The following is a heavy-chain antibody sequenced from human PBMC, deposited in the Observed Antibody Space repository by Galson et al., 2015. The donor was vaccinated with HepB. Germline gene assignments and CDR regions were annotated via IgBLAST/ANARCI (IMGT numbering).Heavy chain of an antibody. D-gene: IGHD3-3*01. CDR2: INPNDGAT. CDR3: AKDGSRGGDFQRGFDY. Sequence: SVKVSCKASGYTSTNYHIHWVRQAPGQGLEWMGIINPNDGATSYPQKFQGRVTMTRDTSTSTVYMDLISLRSEDTAVYHCAKDGSRGGDFQRGFDYWGQGTLVPVSS. J-gene: IGHJ4*02. V-gene: IGHV1-46*01. CDR1: GYTSTNYH.